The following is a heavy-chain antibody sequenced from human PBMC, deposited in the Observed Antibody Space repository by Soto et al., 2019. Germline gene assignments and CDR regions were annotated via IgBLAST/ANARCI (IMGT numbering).Heavy chain of an antibody. Sequence: ASVKVSCKASGYTFTGYYMHWVRQAPGQGLEWMGWINPNSGGTNYAQKFQGWVTMTRDTSISTAYMELSRLRCDDTAVYYCARDGGITYYYDSSGYYLDYWGQGTLVTVSS. D-gene: IGHD3-22*01. CDR3: ARDGGITYYYDSSGYYLDY. J-gene: IGHJ4*02. V-gene: IGHV1-2*04. CDR2: INPNSGGT. CDR1: GYTFTGYY.